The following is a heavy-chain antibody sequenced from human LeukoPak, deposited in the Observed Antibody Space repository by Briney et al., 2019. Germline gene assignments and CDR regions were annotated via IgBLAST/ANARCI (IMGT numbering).Heavy chain of an antibody. D-gene: IGHD1-1*01. CDR2: FDPEDGET. CDR3: ATYKGPYYYYHKNV. CDR1: GYTLTELS. J-gene: IGHJ6*03. Sequence: GASVKVSCKVSGYTLTELSMHWVRQAPGKGPEWVGGFDPEDGETIYAQNFQGRVTMTEDTSTDTAYMELSSLRSEDAAVYYCATYKGPYYYYHKNVWGKGTTVTVSS. V-gene: IGHV1-24*01.